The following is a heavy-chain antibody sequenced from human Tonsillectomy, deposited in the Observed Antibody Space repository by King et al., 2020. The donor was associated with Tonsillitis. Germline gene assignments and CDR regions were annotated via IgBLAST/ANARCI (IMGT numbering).Heavy chain of an antibody. Sequence: EVQLVESGGGLVQPGGSLRLSCAASGFTFSVYWMTWVRQAPGKGLEWVANIKEDGSEKYYVDSVKGRFTISRDNAKNSLHLQMNSLRAEDTAVYYCARDQTAPVMWGPPAEVDVFDVWGQGTMVTVSS. J-gene: IGHJ3*01. D-gene: IGHD1-26*01. CDR2: IKEDGSEK. V-gene: IGHV3-7*01. CDR3: ARDQTAPVMWGPPAEVDVFDV. CDR1: GFTFSVYW.